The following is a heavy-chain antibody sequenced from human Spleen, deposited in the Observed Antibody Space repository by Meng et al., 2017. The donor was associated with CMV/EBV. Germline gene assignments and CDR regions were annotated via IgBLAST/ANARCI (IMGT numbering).Heavy chain of an antibody. Sequence: SETLSLTCAVYGGSFSGYYWSWIRQPPGKGLEWIGEINHSGSTNYNPSLKSRVTISVDTSKNQFSLKLSSVTAADTAVYYCARVRVQAGYDAFDIWGQGTMVTVSS. CDR3: ARVRVQAGYDAFDI. J-gene: IGHJ3*02. CDR1: GGSFSGYY. D-gene: IGHD3-10*01. CDR2: INHSGST. V-gene: IGHV4-34*01.